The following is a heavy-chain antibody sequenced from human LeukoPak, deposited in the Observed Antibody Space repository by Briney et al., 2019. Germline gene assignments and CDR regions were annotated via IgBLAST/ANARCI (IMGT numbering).Heavy chain of an antibody. D-gene: IGHD3-10*01. CDR2: IKQDGSEK. Sequence: GGSLRLSCAASGFTFSSYWMSWVRQAPGKGLEWVANIKQDGSEKYYVDSVKGRFTISRDNAKNSLYLQMNSLRAEDTAVYYCARGPYASGSYGRRGWVHYMDVWGKGTTVTISS. J-gene: IGHJ6*03. CDR3: ARGPYASGSYGRRGWVHYMDV. V-gene: IGHV3-7*01. CDR1: GFTFSSYW.